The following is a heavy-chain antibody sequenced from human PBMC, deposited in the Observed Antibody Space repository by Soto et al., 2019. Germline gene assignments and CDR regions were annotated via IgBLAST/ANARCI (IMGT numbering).Heavy chain of an antibody. CDR2: VSPPFRTS. D-gene: IGHD3-10*01. Sequence: QVQLVQSGAEVKKPGSSVKVSCKTSGVSFNNNGIGWVLQAPGPGLEWMGGVSPPFRTSNYARKFQGRLSSTAGDSTGTVNMALQRLPCDERAQYYCARLLYYGSVSYSPYVTEVWGQGTTVTVSS. CDR3: ARLLYYGSVSYSPYVTEV. CDR1: GVSFNNNG. V-gene: IGHV1-69*01. J-gene: IGHJ6*02.